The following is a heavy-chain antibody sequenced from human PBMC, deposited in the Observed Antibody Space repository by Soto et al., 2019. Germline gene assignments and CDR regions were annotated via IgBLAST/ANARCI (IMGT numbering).Heavy chain of an antibody. V-gene: IGHV4-34*01. CDR3: ARAPFNSGWSYFDY. Sequence: LSLTCAVYGGSFSGYYWSWIRQPPGKGLEWIGEINHSGSTNYNPSLKSRVTISVDTSKNQFSLKLSSVTAADTAVYYCARAPFNSGWSYFDYWGQGTLVTVSS. D-gene: IGHD6-19*01. CDR1: GGSFSGYY. CDR2: INHSGST. J-gene: IGHJ4*02.